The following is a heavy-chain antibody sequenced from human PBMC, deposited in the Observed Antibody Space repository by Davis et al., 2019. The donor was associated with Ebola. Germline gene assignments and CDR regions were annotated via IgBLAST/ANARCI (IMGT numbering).Heavy chain of an antibody. CDR1: GYTFTGYY. CDR3: ARGLAARLSILPKEDWFDP. J-gene: IGHJ5*02. Sequence: ASVKVSCKASGYTFTGYYMHWVRQAPGQGLEWMGWINPNSGGTNYAQKFQGWVTMTRDTSISTAYMELSRLRSDDTAVYYCARGLAARLSILPKEDWFDPWGQGTLVTVSS. D-gene: IGHD6-6*01. V-gene: IGHV1-2*04. CDR2: INPNSGGT.